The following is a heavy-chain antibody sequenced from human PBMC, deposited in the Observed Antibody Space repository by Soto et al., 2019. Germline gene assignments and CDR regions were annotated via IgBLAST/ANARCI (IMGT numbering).Heavy chain of an antibody. CDR3: ARDSSGWYTGDYYYGMDV. D-gene: IGHD6-19*01. Sequence: GGSLRLSCAASGFTVSSNYMSWVRQAPGKGLEWVSVIYSGGSTYYADSVKGRFTISRDNSKNTLYLQMNSLRAEDTAVYYCARDSSGWYTGDYYYGMDVWGQGTTVTVSS. CDR2: IYSGGST. CDR1: GFTVSSNY. V-gene: IGHV3-66*01. J-gene: IGHJ6*02.